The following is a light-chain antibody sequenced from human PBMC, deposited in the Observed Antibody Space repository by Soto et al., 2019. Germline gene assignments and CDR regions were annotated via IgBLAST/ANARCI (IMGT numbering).Light chain of an antibody. V-gene: IGKV1-9*01. CDR2: AAY. J-gene: IGKJ4*01. CDR3: QQVDTSHS. Sequence: IQVTQSPSSLSASVGDRITITCRVSQGMSSYLAWYQQKPGKAPKLLIYAAYTLQSGVPSRFSGGGSGPDFTLTISNLQPEDIATYYCQQVDTSHSFDGGTKV. CDR1: QGMSSY.